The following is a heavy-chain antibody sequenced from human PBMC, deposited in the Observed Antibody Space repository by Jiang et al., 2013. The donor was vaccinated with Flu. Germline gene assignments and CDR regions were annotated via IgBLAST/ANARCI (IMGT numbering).Heavy chain of an antibody. CDR3: ARRPDCSGGRCYGPWFDP. CDR2: ISSSSSTI. CDR1: GFTFSSYN. J-gene: IGHJ5*02. Sequence: VQLLESGGGLVQPGGSLRLSCAASGFTFSSYNMNWVRQAPGKGLEWVSYISSSSSTIYYADSVKGRFTISRDNAKNSLYLQMNSLRDEDTAMYYCARRPDCSGGRCYGPWFDPWGQGTLVTVSS. V-gene: IGHV3-48*02. D-gene: IGHD2-15*01.